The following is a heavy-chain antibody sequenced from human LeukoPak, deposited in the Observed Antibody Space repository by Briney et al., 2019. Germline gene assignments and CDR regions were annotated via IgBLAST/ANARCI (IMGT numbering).Heavy chain of an antibody. CDR1: GGSISSGGYY. J-gene: IGHJ4*02. D-gene: IGHD2-15*01. CDR2: IYYSGST. Sequence: SQTLSLTCAVSGGSISSGGYYWSWIRQHPGKGLEWIGYIYYSGSTYYNPSLKSRVTISVDTSKNQFSLELSSVTAADTAVYYCARAEDIVARDWGQGTLVTVSS. CDR3: ARAEDIVARD. V-gene: IGHV4-31*11.